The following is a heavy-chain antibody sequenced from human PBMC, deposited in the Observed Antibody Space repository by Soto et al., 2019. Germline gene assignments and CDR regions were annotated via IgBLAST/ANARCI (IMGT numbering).Heavy chain of an antibody. D-gene: IGHD1-1*01. J-gene: IGHJ6*02. Sequence: SVKVSCKASGGTFSSYAISWVRQAPGQGLEWMGGIIPIFGTANYAQKFQGRVTITADESTSTAYMELSSLRSEDTAVYYCAREGGYWNDDRWYYGMDVWGQGTTVTVSS. CDR1: GGTFSSYA. V-gene: IGHV1-69*13. CDR2: IIPIFGTA. CDR3: AREGGYWNDDRWYYGMDV.